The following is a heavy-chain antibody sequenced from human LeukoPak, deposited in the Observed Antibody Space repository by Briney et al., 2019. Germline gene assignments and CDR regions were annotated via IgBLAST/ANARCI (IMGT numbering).Heavy chain of an antibody. Sequence: ASVKVSCKASGYTFTSYDINWVRQATGQGLEWMGWMNPNSGNTGYAQKFQGRVTMTRNTSISTVYMELSSLRSEDTAVYYCARRVPYGSGSYYNPLGYWGQGTLVTVSS. D-gene: IGHD3-10*01. CDR2: MNPNSGNT. CDR3: ARRVPYGSGSYYNPLGY. V-gene: IGHV1-8*01. J-gene: IGHJ4*02. CDR1: GYTFTSYD.